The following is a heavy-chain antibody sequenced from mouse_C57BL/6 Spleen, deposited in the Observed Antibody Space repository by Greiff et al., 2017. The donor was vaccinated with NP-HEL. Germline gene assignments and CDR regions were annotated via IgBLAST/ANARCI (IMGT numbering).Heavy chain of an antibody. CDR1: GYTFTSYW. CDR3: ARRYYYGSSHFDY. CDR2: IDPSDSET. D-gene: IGHD1-1*01. J-gene: IGHJ2*01. Sequence: QVQLQQSGAELVRPGSSVKLSCKASGYTFTSYWMHWVKQRPIQGLEWIGNIDPSDSETHYNQKFKDKATLTVDKSSSTAYMQLSSLTSEDSAVYYCARRYYYGSSHFDYWGQGTTLTVSS. V-gene: IGHV1-52*01.